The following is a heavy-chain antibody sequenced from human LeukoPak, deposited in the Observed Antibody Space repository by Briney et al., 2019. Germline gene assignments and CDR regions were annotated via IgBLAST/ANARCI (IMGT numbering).Heavy chain of an antibody. V-gene: IGHV1-2*02. CDR2: INPNSGGT. CDR1: GYTFTGYY. D-gene: IGHD1-26*01. CDR3: ARDGARWELLRWFDP. J-gene: IGHJ5*02. Sequence: GASVKVSCKASGYTFTGYYMHWVRQAPGQGLEWMGWINPNSGGTNYAQKFQGRVTMTRDTSISTAYMELSRLRSDDTAVYYCARDGARWELLRWFDPWGQGTLITVSS.